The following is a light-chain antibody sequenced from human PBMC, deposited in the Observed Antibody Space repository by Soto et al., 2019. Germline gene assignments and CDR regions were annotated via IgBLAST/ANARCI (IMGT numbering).Light chain of an antibody. J-gene: IGKJ1*01. CDR2: AAS. CDR1: QSISSY. Sequence: DTQMTQFPSSLSASVGDRVTITCRASQSISSYLNWYQQKPGKAPKLLIYAASSLQSGVPSRFSGSGSGTDFTLTISSLQPEDFATYYCQQSYSTPPTFGQGTKVEIK. CDR3: QQSYSTPPT. V-gene: IGKV1-39*01.